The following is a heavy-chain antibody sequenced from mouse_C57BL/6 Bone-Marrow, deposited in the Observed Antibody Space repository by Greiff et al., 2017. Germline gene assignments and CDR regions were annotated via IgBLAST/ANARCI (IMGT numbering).Heavy chain of an antibody. CDR1: GYTFTSYW. J-gene: IGHJ3*01. D-gene: IGHD2-10*01. CDR2: IDPSDSYT. V-gene: IGHV1-69*01. Sequence: QVQLQQPGAELVMPGASVKLSCKASGYTFTSYWMHWVKQRPGQGLEWIGEIDPSDSYTNYNQKFKGKSTLTVDKSSSTAYMQLSSLTSEDSAVYYCATYCGRGSWFAYWGQGTLVTVSA. CDR3: ATYCGRGSWFAY.